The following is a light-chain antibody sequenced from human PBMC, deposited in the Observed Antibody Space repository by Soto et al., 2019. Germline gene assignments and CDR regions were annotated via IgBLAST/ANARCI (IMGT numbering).Light chain of an antibody. CDR2: ANT. J-gene: IGLJ2*01. Sequence: QSVLTQPPSVSGALGQTVTISCTGSSSNLGAGYDVHWYQQLPGTAPKLLIYANTNRPSGVPDRVSGSKSGTSASLAIIGLHDEDDDDYYCQSYDISLTAVIFGGGTKLTVL. CDR3: QSYDISLTAVI. CDR1: SSNLGAGYD. V-gene: IGLV1-40*01.